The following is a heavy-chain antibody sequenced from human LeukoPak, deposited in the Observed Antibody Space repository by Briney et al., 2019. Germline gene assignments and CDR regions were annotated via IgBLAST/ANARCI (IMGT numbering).Heavy chain of an antibody. CDR2: ISYDGSNK. CDR1: GFTFSSYA. CDR3: ARPYGSGSPYIYYHYSGMDV. V-gene: IGHV3-30-3*01. Sequence: GGSLRLSCAASGFTFSSYAMHWVRQAPGKGLEWVAVISYDGSNKYYADSVKGRFTISRDNSKNTLSLQMNSLRAEDTAVYYCARPYGSGSPYIYYHYSGMDVWGQGTTVTVSS. J-gene: IGHJ6*02. D-gene: IGHD3-10*01.